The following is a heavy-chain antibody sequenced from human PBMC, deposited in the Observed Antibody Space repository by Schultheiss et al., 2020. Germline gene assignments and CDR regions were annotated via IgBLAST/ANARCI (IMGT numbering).Heavy chain of an antibody. Sequence: SVKVSFKASGGTFSSYAISWVRQAPGQGLEWMGGIIPIFGTANYAQKFQGRVTITADESTSTAYMELSSLRSEDTAVYYCARENWTERQALYFDYWGQGTLVTVSS. D-gene: IGHD1-1*01. CDR3: ARENWTERQALYFDY. CDR2: IIPIFGTA. V-gene: IGHV1-69*13. J-gene: IGHJ4*02. CDR1: GGTFSSYA.